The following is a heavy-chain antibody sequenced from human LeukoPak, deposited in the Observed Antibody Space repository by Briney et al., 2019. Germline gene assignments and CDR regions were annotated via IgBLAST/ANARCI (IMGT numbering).Heavy chain of an antibody. CDR1: GFTFRSSW. D-gene: IGHD4/OR15-4a*01. V-gene: IGHV3-74*01. J-gene: IGHJ3*02. CDR2: INPDATDT. CDR3: VRDRWCGTFDI. Sequence: GGSLRLSCAASGFTFRSSWMQWVRQVPGQGLVWVAHINPDATDTSYADSVRGRFSISGDNARNTVYLQLNSLRAEDTAVYYCVRDRWCGTFDIWGQGTKVTVSS.